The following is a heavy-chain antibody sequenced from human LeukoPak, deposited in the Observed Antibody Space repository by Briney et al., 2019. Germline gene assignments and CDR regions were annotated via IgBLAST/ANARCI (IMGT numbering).Heavy chain of an antibody. CDR2: IYYSGST. J-gene: IGHJ6*03. Sequence: SETLSLTCTVFGGSISSYYWSWIRQPPGKGLEWIGYIYYSGSTNYNPSLKSRVTISVDTSKNQFSLKLSSVTAADTAVYYCARAPGELPYYYMDVWGKGTTVTVSS. V-gene: IGHV4-59*01. CDR3: ARAPGELPYYYMDV. CDR1: GGSISSYY. D-gene: IGHD1-7*01.